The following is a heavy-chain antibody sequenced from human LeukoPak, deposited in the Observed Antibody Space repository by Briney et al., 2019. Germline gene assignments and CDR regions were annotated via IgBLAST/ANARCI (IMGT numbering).Heavy chain of an antibody. CDR1: GLTFSSHW. CDR3: ARDYGDYYYYGMDV. CDR2: IYGGGST. Sequence: GGSLRLSCAASGLTFSSHWMHWVRQAPGKGLEWVSVIYGGGSTYYADSVKGRFTISRDNSKNTLYLQMNSLRAEDTAVYYCARDYGDYYYYGMDVWGQGTTVTVSS. V-gene: IGHV3-53*01. J-gene: IGHJ6*02. D-gene: IGHD4-17*01.